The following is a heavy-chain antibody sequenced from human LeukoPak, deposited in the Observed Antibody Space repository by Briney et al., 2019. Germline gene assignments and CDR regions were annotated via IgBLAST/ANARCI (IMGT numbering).Heavy chain of an antibody. CDR3: ARGRGDRTVVTLVDY. D-gene: IGHD4-23*01. J-gene: IGHJ4*02. CDR1: GGSFSGYY. V-gene: IGHV4-34*01. Sequence: SETLFLTCAVYGGSFSGYYWSWIRQPPGKGLEWIGEINHSGSTNYNPSLKSRVTISVDTSKNQFSLKLSSVTAADTAVYYCARGRGDRTVVTLVDYWGQGTLVTVSS. CDR2: INHSGST.